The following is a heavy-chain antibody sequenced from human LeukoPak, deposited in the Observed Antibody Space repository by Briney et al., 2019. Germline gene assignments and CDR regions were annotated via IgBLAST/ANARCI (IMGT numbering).Heavy chain of an antibody. Sequence: GGSLRLSCAASGFTFSSYSMNWVRQAPGKGLEWVSSISSSSSYIYYADSIKGRFTISRDNAKNSLFLQMNGLRAEDTAVYYCARVAGTTWFDPWGQGTLVTVSS. CDR2: ISSSSSYI. CDR1: GFTFSSYS. J-gene: IGHJ5*02. V-gene: IGHV3-21*01. D-gene: IGHD1-7*01. CDR3: ARVAGTTWFDP.